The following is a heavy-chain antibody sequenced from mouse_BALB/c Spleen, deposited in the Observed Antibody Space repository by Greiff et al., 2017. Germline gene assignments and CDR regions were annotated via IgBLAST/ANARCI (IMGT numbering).Heavy chain of an antibody. CDR2: INPNNGGT. CDR1: GYTFTDYN. J-gene: IGHJ4*01. V-gene: IGHV1-18*01. CDR3: ARPCPPGDAMDY. Sequence: EVQLQESGPELVKPGASVKIPCKASGYTFTDYNMDWVKQSHGKSLEWIGDINPNNGGTIYNQKFKGKATLTVDKSSSTAYMELRSLTSEDTAVYYCARPCPPGDAMDYWGQGTSVTVSS.